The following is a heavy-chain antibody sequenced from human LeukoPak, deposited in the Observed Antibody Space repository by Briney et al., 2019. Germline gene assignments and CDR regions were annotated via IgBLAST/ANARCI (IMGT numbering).Heavy chain of an antibody. D-gene: IGHD2-15*01. CDR2: INPSGGST. CDR3: ARNAVVARSAFDI. CDR1: GYTFTSYY. J-gene: IGHJ3*02. V-gene: IGHV1-46*01. Sequence: GASVKVSCKASGYTFTSYYMHWVRQAPGQGLEWMGIINPSGGSTSYAQKSQGRVTMTRDTSTSTVYMELSSLRSEDTAVYYCARNAVVARSAFDIWGQGTMVTVSS.